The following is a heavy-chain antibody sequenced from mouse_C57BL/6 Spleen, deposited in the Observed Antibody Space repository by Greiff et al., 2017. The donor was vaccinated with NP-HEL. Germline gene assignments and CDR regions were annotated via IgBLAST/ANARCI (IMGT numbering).Heavy chain of an antibody. CDR3: ASGDPFAY. Sequence: EVQLQQSGPGLVKPSQSLSLTCSVTGYSITSGYYWNWIRQFPGNKLEWMGYISYDGSNNYNPSLKNRISITRDTSKNQFFLKLNSVTTEDTATYYCASGDPFAYWGQGTLVTVSA. J-gene: IGHJ3*01. CDR1: GYSITSGYY. V-gene: IGHV3-6*01. D-gene: IGHD3-3*01. CDR2: ISYDGSN.